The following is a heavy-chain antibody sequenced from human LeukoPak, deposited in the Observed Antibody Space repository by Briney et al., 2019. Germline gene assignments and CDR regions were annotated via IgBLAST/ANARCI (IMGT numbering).Heavy chain of an antibody. J-gene: IGHJ4*02. D-gene: IGHD2-21*01. CDR3: AGEDSGGDCLGY. Sequence: ASVKVSCKASGYSFTGYEMHWVRQAPGQGLEWMGWINPNNGGTNYAQKFQGRVTMTRDTSISTAYMELSRLRSDDTAVYYCAGEDSGGDCLGYWGQGTLVTVSS. CDR1: GYSFTGYE. V-gene: IGHV1-2*02. CDR2: INPNNGGT.